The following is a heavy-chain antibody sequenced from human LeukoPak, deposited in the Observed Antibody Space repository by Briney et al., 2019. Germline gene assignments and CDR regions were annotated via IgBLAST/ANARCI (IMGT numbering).Heavy chain of an antibody. V-gene: IGHV3-20*04. J-gene: IGHJ4*02. CDR1: GFTFSSYA. CDR2: INWNGGST. D-gene: IGHD3-16*02. Sequence: GGSLRLSCAASGFTFSSYAMSWVRQAPGKGLEWVSGINWNGGSTGYADSVKGRFTISRDNAKNSLYLQMNSLRAEDTALYYCARGRNDYVWGSYRYWGQGTLVTVSS. CDR3: ARGRNDYVWGSYRY.